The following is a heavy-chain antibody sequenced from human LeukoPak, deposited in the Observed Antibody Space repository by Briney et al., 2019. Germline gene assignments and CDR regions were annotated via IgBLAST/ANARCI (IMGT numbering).Heavy chain of an antibody. CDR2: IHYSGST. V-gene: IGHV4-59*01. CDR3: ARGAPYYYYGMDV. Sequence: SETLSLTCTVSGDSISTYYWNWIRQPPGKGLEYIGWIHYSGSTDYNPSLKSRVTISLDRSKRQLSLNLRSVTAADTAVYYCARGAPYYYYGMDVWGQGTTVTVSS. J-gene: IGHJ6*02. CDR1: GDSISTYY.